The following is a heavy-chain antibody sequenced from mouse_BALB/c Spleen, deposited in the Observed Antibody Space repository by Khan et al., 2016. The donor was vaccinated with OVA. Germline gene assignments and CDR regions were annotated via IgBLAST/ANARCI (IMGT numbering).Heavy chain of an antibody. V-gene: IGHV6-6*02. J-gene: IGHJ2*01. CDR3: WILL. Sequence: QLEESGGGLVQPGGSMKLSCVASGFTFSNYWMNWVRQSPAKGLEWVAEIRLKSDDYVTHYAVSVQGRFTISRNDAKSSVYLQRNNLRAEDTGMYYCWILLWGQGTTLTVSS. CDR2: IRLKSDDYVT. CDR1: GFTFSNYW.